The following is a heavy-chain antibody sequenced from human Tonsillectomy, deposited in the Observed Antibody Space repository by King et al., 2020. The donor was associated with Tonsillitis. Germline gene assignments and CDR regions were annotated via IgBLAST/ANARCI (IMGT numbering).Heavy chain of an antibody. Sequence: VQLVESGGGLIQPGGSLRLSCAASGFTFSSYAMSWVRQAPGKGLEWVSGISGSGSSTYYADSVNGRFAISRDNSKNTLYLQMNSLRAEDTAIYYCATDREFWSPHGMDVWGQGTTVTVSS. D-gene: IGHD3-3*01. J-gene: IGHJ6*02. CDR2: ISGSGSST. CDR1: GFTFSSYA. V-gene: IGHV3-23*04. CDR3: ATDREFWSPHGMDV.